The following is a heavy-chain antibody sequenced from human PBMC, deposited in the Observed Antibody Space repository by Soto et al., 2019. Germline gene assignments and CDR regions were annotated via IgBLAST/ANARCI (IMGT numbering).Heavy chain of an antibody. Sequence: SETLSLTCTVSGGSVISGSYYWSLIRQPPGKGLEWIGNIFHSGTTNYNASLRSRVSMSVDTPMSQFSLKLMSVTAADTAVYYCARVHITGPVHSWGQGNLVTVSS. CDR3: ARVHITGPVHS. D-gene: IGHD1-20*01. CDR2: IFHSGTT. V-gene: IGHV4-61*01. J-gene: IGHJ4*02. CDR1: GGSVISGSYY.